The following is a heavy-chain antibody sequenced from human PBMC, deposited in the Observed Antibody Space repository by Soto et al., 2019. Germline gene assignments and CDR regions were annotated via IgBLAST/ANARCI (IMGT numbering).Heavy chain of an antibody. CDR2: INPNSGGT. Sequence: QVQLVQSGAEVKKPGASVKVSCKAYGYTFTGYYMHWVRQAPGQGLEWMGWINPNSGGTNYAQKFQGRVTMTRDTSISTAYMELSRLRSDDAAVYYCAREDSSGWLKYGMDVWGQGTTVTVSS. CDR1: GYTFTGYY. J-gene: IGHJ6*02. CDR3: AREDSSGWLKYGMDV. V-gene: IGHV1-2*02. D-gene: IGHD6-19*01.